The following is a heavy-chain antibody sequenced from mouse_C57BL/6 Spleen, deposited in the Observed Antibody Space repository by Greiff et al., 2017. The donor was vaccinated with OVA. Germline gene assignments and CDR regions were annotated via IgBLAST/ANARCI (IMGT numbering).Heavy chain of an antibody. J-gene: IGHJ4*01. V-gene: IGHV1-82*01. CDR2: IYPGDGDT. CDR3: ARSGDGYYLYAMDY. Sequence: QVQLQQSGPELVKPGASVKISCKASGYAFSSSWMNWVKQRPGKGLEWIGRIYPGDGDTNYNGKFKGKATLTADKSSSTAYMQLSSLTSEDSAVYFCARSGDGYYLYAMDYWGQGTSVTVSS. CDR1: GYAFSSSW. D-gene: IGHD2-3*01.